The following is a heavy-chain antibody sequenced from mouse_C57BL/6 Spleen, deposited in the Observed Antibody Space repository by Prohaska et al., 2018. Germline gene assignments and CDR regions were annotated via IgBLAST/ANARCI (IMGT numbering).Heavy chain of an antibody. CDR1: GFTFSGFW. V-gene: IGHV11-2*01. D-gene: IGHD1-1*01. CDR3: MRYGSSYWYFDV. CDR2: INSDGSAI. J-gene: IGHJ1*03. Sequence: EVQLLETGGGLVQPGGSRGLSCEGSGFTFSGFWMSWVRQTPGKTLEWIGDINSDGSAINYAPSIKVRFTSFRDNDKSTLYLQMSNVRSEDTATYFWMRYGSSYWYFDVWGTGTTVTVSS.